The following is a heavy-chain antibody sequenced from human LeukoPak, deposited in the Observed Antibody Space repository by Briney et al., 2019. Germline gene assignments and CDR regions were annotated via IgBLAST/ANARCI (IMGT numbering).Heavy chain of an antibody. J-gene: IGHJ4*02. CDR3: ARVRGVTIFGVGPAGY. D-gene: IGHD3-3*01. V-gene: IGHV3-11*04. Sequence: GGSLRLSCTVSGFTFSDYYMSWVRQAPGKGLEWVSYISSSGSTIYYADSVKGRFTISRDNAKNSLYLQMNSLRAEDTAVYYCARVRGVTIFGVGPAGYWGQGTLVTVSS. CDR2: ISSSGSTI. CDR1: GFTFSDYY.